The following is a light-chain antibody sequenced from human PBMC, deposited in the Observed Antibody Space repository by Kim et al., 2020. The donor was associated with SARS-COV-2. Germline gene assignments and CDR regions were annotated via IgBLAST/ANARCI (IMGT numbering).Light chain of an antibody. CDR2: EDN. CDR3: QSYDTRNHVV. V-gene: IGLV6-57*02. Sequence: NFTLTQPHSVSESPGKTVTISCTGSSGSIASNYVQWYQQRPGSAPTTVIYEDNQRPSGVPDRFSGSIDSSSNSASLTISGLKTEDEADYYCQSYDTRNHVVFGGGTQLTVL. J-gene: IGLJ2*01. CDR1: SGSIASNY.